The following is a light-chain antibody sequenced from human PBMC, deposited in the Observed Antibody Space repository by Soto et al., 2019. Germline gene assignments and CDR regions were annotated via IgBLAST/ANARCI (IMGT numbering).Light chain of an antibody. J-gene: IGKJ4*01. Sequence: EIVMTQSPATLSVSPGERATLSCRASQSVSSNLAWYQQKPGQAPRLLIYGASTRATGIPASFSCSGSGTEFTLTISSLQSEDFEVYYCQQYNNWPLTFGGGTKVEIK. CDR1: QSVSSN. CDR2: GAS. V-gene: IGKV3D-15*01. CDR3: QQYNNWPLT.